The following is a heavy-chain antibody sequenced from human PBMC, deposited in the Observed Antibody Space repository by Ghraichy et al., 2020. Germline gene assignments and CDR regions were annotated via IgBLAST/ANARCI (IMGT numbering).Heavy chain of an antibody. Sequence: SETLSLTCAVYGGSFSGYYWSWIRQPPGKGLEWIGEINHSGSTNYNPSLKSRVTISVDTSKNQFSLKLSSVTAADTAVYYCARETEGYCSSTSCYYFDYWGQGTLLTVSS. CDR2: INHSGST. J-gene: IGHJ4*02. V-gene: IGHV4-34*01. CDR1: GGSFSGYY. CDR3: ARETEGYCSSTSCYYFDY. D-gene: IGHD2-2*01.